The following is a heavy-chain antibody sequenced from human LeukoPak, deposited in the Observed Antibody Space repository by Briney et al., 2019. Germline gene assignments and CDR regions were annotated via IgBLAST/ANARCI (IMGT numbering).Heavy chain of an antibody. CDR1: GCTFDDYG. V-gene: IGHV3-20*01. J-gene: IGHJ4*02. D-gene: IGHD3-22*01. CDR3: ARGGYFDISGYPNFEY. Sequence: GGSLRLSCAASGCTFDDYGISWVGPAPGRGREWVAGINWNGGSTDYGDSVEGRFTISRDNAKNSLYLQMNSLRAEDTALYHCARGGYFDISGYPNFEYWGEGTLVTVSS. CDR2: INWNGGST.